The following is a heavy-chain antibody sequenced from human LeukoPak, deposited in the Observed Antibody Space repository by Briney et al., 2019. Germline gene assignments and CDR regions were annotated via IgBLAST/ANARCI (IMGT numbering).Heavy chain of an antibody. J-gene: IGHJ4*02. D-gene: IGHD3-10*01. V-gene: IGHV3-30*04. CDR1: GFTFSSYA. CDR3: AREGDYYGSGSYYNSPVDY. CDR2: MSYDGSNE. Sequence: PGGSLRLSCAASGFTFSSYAMHWVRQAPGNGPEWVAVMSYDGSNEYYADSVKGRFTIFRDSSKSTLYLQMNSLRAEDTALYYCAREGDYYGSGSYYNSPVDYWGQGTLVTVSS.